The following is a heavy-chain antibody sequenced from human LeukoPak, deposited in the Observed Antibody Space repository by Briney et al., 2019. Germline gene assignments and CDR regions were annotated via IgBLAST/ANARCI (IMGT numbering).Heavy chain of an antibody. D-gene: IGHD6-13*01. CDR2: ISGSGDST. V-gene: IGHV3-23*01. CDR1: GFTFSSYA. J-gene: IGHJ4*02. Sequence: GGSLRLSCAASGFTFSSYAMSWVRQAPGKGLEWVSGISGSGDSTYYADSVKGRFTISRDNSKNTLYPQMNSLRAEDTAVYYCAKDLRVSSSSFDYWGQGTLVTVSS. CDR3: AKDLRVSSSSFDY.